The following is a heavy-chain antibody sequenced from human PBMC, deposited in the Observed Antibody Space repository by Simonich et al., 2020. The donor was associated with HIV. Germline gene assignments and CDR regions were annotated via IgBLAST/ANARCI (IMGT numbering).Heavy chain of an antibody. CDR3: ARHRVGGHSYGYFDY. CDR2: INHSGST. CDR1: AGSFSGHY. D-gene: IGHD5-18*01. J-gene: IGHJ4*02. V-gene: IGHV4-34*01. Sequence: QALLKQWGTGLLKPSEPLSLTCAVYAGSFSGHYWRWIRQFPGKGLEWIAEINHSGSTIYSPSLKSRVTISVDPSKNQFSLRLSSVTAADTAVYYCARHRVGGHSYGYFDYWGQGTLVTVSS.